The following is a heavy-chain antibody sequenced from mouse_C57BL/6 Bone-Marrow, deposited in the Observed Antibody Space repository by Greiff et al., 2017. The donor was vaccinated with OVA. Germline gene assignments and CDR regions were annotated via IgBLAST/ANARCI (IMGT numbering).Heavy chain of an antibody. V-gene: IGHV7-3*01. Sequence: LSCAASGFTFTDYYMSWVRQPPGKALEWLGFIRNKANGYTTEYSASVKGRFTISRDNSQSILYLQMNALRAEDSATYYCARYGGRSYWYFDVWGTGTTVTVSS. CDR3: ARYGGRSYWYFDV. D-gene: IGHD1-1*01. J-gene: IGHJ1*03. CDR2: IRNKANGYTT. CDR1: GFTFTDYY.